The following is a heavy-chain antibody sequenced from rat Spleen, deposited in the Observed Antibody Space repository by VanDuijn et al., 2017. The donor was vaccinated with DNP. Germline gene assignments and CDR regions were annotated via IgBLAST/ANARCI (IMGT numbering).Heavy chain of an antibody. Sequence: QVQLKESGPGLVQPSQTLSLTCTVSGFSLTSYHVNWVRQPPGKGLEWMGVIWTGGSTAYNSLLKSRLSISRDTSKSQVFLKMNSLQTEDTATYYCARAYYSSQIPFTMFVMDAWGQGTSVTVSS. CDR2: IWTGGST. V-gene: IGHV2-43*01. D-gene: IGHD1-2*01. J-gene: IGHJ4*01. CDR1: GFSLTSYH. CDR3: ARAYYSSQIPFTMFVMDA.